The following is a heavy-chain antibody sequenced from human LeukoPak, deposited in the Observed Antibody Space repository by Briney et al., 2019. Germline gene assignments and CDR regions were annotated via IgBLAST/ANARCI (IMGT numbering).Heavy chain of an antibody. V-gene: IGHV3-7*01. CDR3: ARDKVVGATKFDY. CDR2: IKQDGSEK. J-gene: IGHJ4*02. CDR1: GFTFSSYW. Sequence: PGGSLRLSCAASGFTFSSYWMSWVRQAPGKGLEWVANIKQDGSEKYHVDSVKGRFTISRDNANNSLYLQMDSLRAEDTAVYFCARDKVVGATKFDYWGQGILVTVSS. D-gene: IGHD1-26*01.